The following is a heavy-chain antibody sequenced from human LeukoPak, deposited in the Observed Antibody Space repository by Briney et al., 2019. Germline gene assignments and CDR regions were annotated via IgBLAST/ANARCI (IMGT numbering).Heavy chain of an antibody. D-gene: IGHD3-10*01. CDR3: VSDEITMEGDY. J-gene: IGHJ4*02. CDR2: IKHSGST. CDR1: VGSFSGYY. Sequence: SETLSLTCAVYVGSFSGYYWSGIREPPGKGVEWIGEIKHSGSTNYNPSLKNRDTISVDTSKNQFSLKLSAETAADTAGYYCVSDEITMEGDYWGQGTLVTVSS. V-gene: IGHV4-34*01.